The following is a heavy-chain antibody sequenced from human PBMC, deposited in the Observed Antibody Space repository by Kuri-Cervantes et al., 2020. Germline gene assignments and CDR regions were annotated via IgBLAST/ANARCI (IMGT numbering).Heavy chain of an antibody. Sequence: GGSLRLSCAASGFTVSSNYMSWVRQATGKGLEWVSAIGAGGDTYYPGSVKGRFTISRDNAKNSLYLQMNSLRAGDTAVYYCARELSDYDSYGWYLDLWGRGTLVTVSS. D-gene: IGHD3-22*01. CDR3: ARELSDYDSYGWYLDL. J-gene: IGHJ2*01. CDR2: IGAGGDT. V-gene: IGHV3-13*01. CDR1: GFTVSSNY.